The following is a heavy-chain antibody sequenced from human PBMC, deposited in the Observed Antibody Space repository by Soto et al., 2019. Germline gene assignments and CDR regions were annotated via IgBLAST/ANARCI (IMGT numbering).Heavy chain of an antibody. CDR1: GYSFTSYG. V-gene: IGHV1-18*01. D-gene: IGHD1-7*01. CDR2: ISGYSGDT. J-gene: IGHJ4*02. CDR3: ARDENYVIDY. Sequence: ASVKVSCKASGYSFTSYGVTWVRQAPGEGLEWMGWISGYSGDTQYAQNFQGRVTMTTDTSTNTVYMEMRSLRSDDTAVYYCARDENYVIDYWGQGTPVTVSS.